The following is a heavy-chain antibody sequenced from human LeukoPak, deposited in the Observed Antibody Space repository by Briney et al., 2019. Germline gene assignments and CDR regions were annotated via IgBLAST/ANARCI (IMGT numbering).Heavy chain of an antibody. V-gene: IGHV3-21*01. CDR2: ISSSSSYI. D-gene: IGHD5-24*01. CDR3: ARDRGGGYNYLGRFDY. CDR1: GFTFSSYS. J-gene: IGHJ4*02. Sequence: GGSLRLSCAASGFTFSSYSMNWVRQAPGKGLEWVSSISSSSSYIYYADSVKGRFTISRDNAKNSLYLQMNSLRAEDTAVYYCARDRGGGYNYLGRFDYWGQGTLVTVSS.